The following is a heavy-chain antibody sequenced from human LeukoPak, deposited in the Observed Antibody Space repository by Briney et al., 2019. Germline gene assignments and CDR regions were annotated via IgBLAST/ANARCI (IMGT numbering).Heavy chain of an antibody. J-gene: IGHJ4*02. CDR2: VSAGGTNT. CDR3: ARINCSGGTCYDYFDD. D-gene: IGHD2-15*01. Sequence: GGSLRLSCVGSPVTFGTSAMSWVRQAPGKGLEWVSAVSAGGTNTYYADSVEGRFTTSRDNSKDTLYLHMDSLRVEDTAQYFCARINCSGGTCYDYFDDWGQGTLVTVSS. V-gene: IGHV3-23*01. CDR1: PVTFGTSA.